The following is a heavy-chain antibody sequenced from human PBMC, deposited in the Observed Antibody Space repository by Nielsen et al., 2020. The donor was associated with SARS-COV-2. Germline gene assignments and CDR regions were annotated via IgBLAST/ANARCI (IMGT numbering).Heavy chain of an antibody. J-gene: IGHJ6*02. CDR1: GFPFRTYG. CDR2: ISASGHST. V-gene: IGHV3-23*01. CDR3: AKESQYSGYDLYYYSYYGMDV. Sequence: GESLKISCAPSGFPFRTYGMIWVRQAPGLGLEWVSAISASGHSTYYADSVRGLFTISRDGSDDTVHLQMDSLRVGDTAIYYCAKESQYSGYDLYYYSYYGMDVWGQGTTVTVSS. D-gene: IGHD5-12*01.